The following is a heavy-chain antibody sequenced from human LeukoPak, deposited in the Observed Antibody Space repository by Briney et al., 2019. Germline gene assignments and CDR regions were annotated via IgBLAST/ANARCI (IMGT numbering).Heavy chain of an antibody. V-gene: IGHV1-69*04. CDR1: GGTFTNLA. CDR3: ARAPPRLDGYILYY. CDR2: IIPTTGLA. J-gene: IGHJ4*02. Sequence: ASVKVSCKASGGTFTNLAISWVRQAPGQGLEWMGRIIPTTGLASYAQKFQGRVTITADKSTSTAYMELSSLRSEDTAVYYCARAPPRLDGYILYYWGQGTPVTVSS. D-gene: IGHD5-24*01.